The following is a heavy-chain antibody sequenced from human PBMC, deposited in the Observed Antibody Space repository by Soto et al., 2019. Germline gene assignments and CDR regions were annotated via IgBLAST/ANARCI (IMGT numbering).Heavy chain of an antibody. CDR2: TYYRSKWYN. V-gene: IGHV6-1*01. CDR3: ARLIGNSWLDS. CDR1: GDSVSSNHVT. Sequence: SQTLSLTCAISGDSVSSNHVTWDWIRQSPSRGLEWLGRTYYRSKWYNDYAVSVEGRITINPDTSNNQVSLQLNSVTPDDTAVYYCARLIGNSWLDSWGQGTLVTVSS. J-gene: IGHJ5*01. D-gene: IGHD2-8*01.